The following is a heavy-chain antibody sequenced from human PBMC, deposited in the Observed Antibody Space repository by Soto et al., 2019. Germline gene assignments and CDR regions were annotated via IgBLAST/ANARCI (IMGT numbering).Heavy chain of an antibody. D-gene: IGHD5-12*01. J-gene: IGHJ5*02. CDR3: ASSGYSGYDMGFDP. V-gene: IGHV4-59*01. CDR2: IYYSGST. CDR1: GGSISSYY. Sequence: PSETLSLTCTVSGGSISSYYWSWIRQPPGKGLEWIGYIYYSGSTNYNPSLKSRVTISVDTSKNQFSLKLSSVTAADTAVYYCASSGYSGYDMGFDPWGQGTLVTVS.